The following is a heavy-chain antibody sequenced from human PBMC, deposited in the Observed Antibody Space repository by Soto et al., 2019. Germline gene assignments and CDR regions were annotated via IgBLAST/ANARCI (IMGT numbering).Heavy chain of an antibody. CDR1: GGSISSGDYY. D-gene: IGHD1-26*01. CDR2: IYYSGST. J-gene: IGHJ4*02. V-gene: IGHV4-30-4*01. Sequence: PSETLSLTCTVSGGSISSGDYYWSWIRQPPGKGLEWIGYIYYSGSTYYNPSLKSRVTISVDTSKNQFSLKLSSVTAADTAVYYCARESGSYFFDYWGQGTLVTVSS. CDR3: ARESGSYFFDY.